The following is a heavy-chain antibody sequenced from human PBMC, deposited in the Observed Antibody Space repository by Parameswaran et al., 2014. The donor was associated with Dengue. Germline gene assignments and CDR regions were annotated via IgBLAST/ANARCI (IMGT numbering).Heavy chain of an antibody. CDR2: INPNSGGT. D-gene: IGHD3-10*01. CDR3: ARSLWFGELSHFDY. V-gene: IGHV1-2*02. Sequence: VRQMPGKGLEWMGWINPNSGGTNYAQKFQGRVTMTRDTSISTAYMELSRLRSDDTAVYYCARSLWFGELSHFDYWGQGTLVTVSS. J-gene: IGHJ4*02.